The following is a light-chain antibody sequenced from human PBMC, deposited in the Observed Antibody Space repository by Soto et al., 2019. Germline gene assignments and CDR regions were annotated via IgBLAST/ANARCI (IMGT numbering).Light chain of an antibody. V-gene: IGKV1-5*01. Sequence: DIQMTQSPSTVSASVGDRVTITCRANQTITTWLAWYQQKPGKAPKLLISDASSLQSGVSSRFSGSGSGTDFTLTIISLQADVFATYYWQRYGRTFGQGTRVELK. CDR2: DAS. CDR1: QTITTW. CDR3: QRYGRT. J-gene: IGKJ1*01.